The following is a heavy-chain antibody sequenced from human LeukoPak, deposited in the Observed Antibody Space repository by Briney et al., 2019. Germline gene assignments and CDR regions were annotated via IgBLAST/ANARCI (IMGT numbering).Heavy chain of an antibody. J-gene: IGHJ4*02. D-gene: IGHD3-16*02. CDR1: GFTFSSYA. CDR3: AKDSSTFGGVTVEDY. V-gene: IGHV3-23*01. Sequence: GGCLRLSCAASGFTFSSYAMSWVRQAPGKGLEWVSAISGSGGSTYYADSVKGRFTISRDNSKNTLYLQMNSLRAEDTAVYYCAKDSSTFGGVTVEDYWGQGTLVTVSS. CDR2: ISGSGGST.